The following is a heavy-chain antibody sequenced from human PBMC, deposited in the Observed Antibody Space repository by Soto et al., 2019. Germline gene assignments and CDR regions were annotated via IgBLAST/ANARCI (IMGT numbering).Heavy chain of an antibody. CDR3: ARGYGIAVSLLAPHYFDY. Sequence: SVKVSCRTSGYRLNTYGLTWVRQAAGQGLEWMGWISGHNGSTNYAQNVQGRVTMTADTSTSTAYMELRSLRSDDTAVYYCARGYGIAVSLLAPHYFDYWGQGTLVTVSS. V-gene: IGHV1-18*04. D-gene: IGHD6-19*01. CDR1: GYRLNTYG. J-gene: IGHJ4*02. CDR2: ISGHNGST.